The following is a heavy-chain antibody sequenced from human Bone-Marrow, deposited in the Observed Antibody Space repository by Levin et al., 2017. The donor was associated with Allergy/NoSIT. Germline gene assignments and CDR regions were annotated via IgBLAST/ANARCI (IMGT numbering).Heavy chain of an antibody. CDR1: GYTFTYRY. CDR3: ARSRRYGRQDTFDV. V-gene: IGHV1-45*02. CDR2: ITPYNGNT. D-gene: IGHD3-16*01. Sequence: SVKVSCKASGYTFTYRYLHWVRQAPGQAPEWMGWITPYNGNTNYAQRFRDRVTITRAMSLDPIYIELRSLTSDDTDIYYCARSRRYGRQDTFDVWGQGTEVTVSP. J-gene: IGHJ3*01.